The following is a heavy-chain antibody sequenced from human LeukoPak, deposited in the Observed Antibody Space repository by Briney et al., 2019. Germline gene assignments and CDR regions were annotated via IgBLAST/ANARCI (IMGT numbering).Heavy chain of an antibody. CDR2: IIPILGIA. Sequence: ASVKVSCKASGGTLSSYAISWVRQAPGQGLEWMGRIIPILGIANYAQKFQGRVTITADKSTSTAYMELSSLRSEDTAVYYCARDLGYSYGYHWFDPWGQGTLVTVSS. D-gene: IGHD5-18*01. J-gene: IGHJ5*02. CDR1: GGTLSSYA. CDR3: ARDLGYSYGYHWFDP. V-gene: IGHV1-69*04.